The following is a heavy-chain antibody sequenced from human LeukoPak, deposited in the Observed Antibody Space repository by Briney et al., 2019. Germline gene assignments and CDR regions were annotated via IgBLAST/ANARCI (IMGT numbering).Heavy chain of an antibody. CDR1: GFTFSSYW. V-gene: IGHV3-7*01. CDR3: ARDPSSLRDSFDY. J-gene: IGHJ4*02. CDR2: IKEDGSEK. Sequence: GGSLRLSCAASGFTFSSYWMNWVRQAPGKGLEWVANIKEDGSEKYYVDSVKGRFTISRDNAKNSLYLQMNSLRAEDTAVYYCARDPSSLRDSFDYWGQGSLATVSS.